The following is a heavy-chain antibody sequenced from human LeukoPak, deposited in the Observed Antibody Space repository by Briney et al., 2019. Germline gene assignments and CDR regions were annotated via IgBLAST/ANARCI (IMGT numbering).Heavy chain of an antibody. D-gene: IGHD3-9*01. V-gene: IGHV1-3*01. Sequence: ASVKVSCKASGYTFTGYYMHWVRQAPGQGLEWMGWINAGNGNTKYSQKFQGRVTITRDTSASTAYMELSSLRSEDTAVYYCARESYDILTGTNWFDPWGQGTLVTVSS. J-gene: IGHJ5*02. CDR1: GYTFTGYY. CDR3: ARESYDILTGTNWFDP. CDR2: INAGNGNT.